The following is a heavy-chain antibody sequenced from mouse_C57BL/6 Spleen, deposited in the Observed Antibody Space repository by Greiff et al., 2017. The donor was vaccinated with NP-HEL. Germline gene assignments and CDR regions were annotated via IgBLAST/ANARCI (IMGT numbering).Heavy chain of an antibody. CDR2: INPSSGYT. CDR1: GYTFTSYT. CDR3: ARGYSNDDNGYFDV. V-gene: IGHV1-4*01. Sequence: QVQLQQSGAELARPGASVKMSCKASGYTFTSYTMHWVKQRPGQGLEWIGYINPSSGYTKYNQKFKDKATLTADKSSSTAYMQLSSLTSEDSAVYYCARGYSNDDNGYFDVWGTGTTVTVSS. D-gene: IGHD2-12*01. J-gene: IGHJ1*03.